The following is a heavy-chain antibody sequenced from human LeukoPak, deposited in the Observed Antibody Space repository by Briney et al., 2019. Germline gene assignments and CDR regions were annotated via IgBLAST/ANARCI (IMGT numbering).Heavy chain of an antibody. Sequence: PSETLSLTCTVSGYSISSGYYWGWIRQPPGKGLEWIGSIYHSGSTYYNPSLKSRVTISVDTSKNQFSLKLSSVTAADTAVYYCARWLHREYYFDYWGQGTLVTVSS. V-gene: IGHV4-38-2*02. CDR2: IYHSGST. D-gene: IGHD5-24*01. CDR1: GYSISSGYY. J-gene: IGHJ4*02. CDR3: ARWLHREYYFDY.